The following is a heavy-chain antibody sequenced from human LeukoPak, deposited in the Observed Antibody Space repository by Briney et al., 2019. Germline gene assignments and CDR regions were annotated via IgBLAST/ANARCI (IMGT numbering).Heavy chain of an antibody. V-gene: IGHV3-53*01. CDR3: AKGRGRCSSTSCYPGAFDI. Sequence: PGGSLRLSCAASGFTVSSNYMSWVRQAPGKGLEWVSVIYSGGSTYYADSVKGRFTISRDNSKNTLYLQMNSLRAEDTAVYYCAKGRGRCSSTSCYPGAFDIWGQGTMVTVSS. CDR1: GFTVSSNY. J-gene: IGHJ3*02. CDR2: IYSGGST. D-gene: IGHD2-2*01.